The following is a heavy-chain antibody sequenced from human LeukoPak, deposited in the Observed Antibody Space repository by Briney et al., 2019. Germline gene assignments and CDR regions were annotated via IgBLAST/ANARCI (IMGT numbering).Heavy chain of an antibody. V-gene: IGHV3-30-3*01. CDR2: ISYDGSNK. Sequence: PGGSLRLSCAASGFIFGGYAMHWVRQAPGKGLEWVAVISYDGSNKYYADSVKGRFTISRDNSKNTLYLQMNSLRAGDTAVYYCARDMSYSSSWYAYWGQGTLVTVSS. J-gene: IGHJ4*02. CDR3: ARDMSYSSSWYAY. CDR1: GFIFGGYA. D-gene: IGHD6-13*01.